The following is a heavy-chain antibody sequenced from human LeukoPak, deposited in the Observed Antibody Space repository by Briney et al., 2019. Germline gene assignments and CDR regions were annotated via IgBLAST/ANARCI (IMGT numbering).Heavy chain of an antibody. CDR1: GFTFSDYY. CDR2: ISSSGSTT. Sequence: GGSLRLSCAASGFTFSDYYMSWIRQAPGKGLEWVSYISSSGSTTYYADSVKGRFTISRDNSKNTLYLQMNSLRAEDTAVYYCAKDDNLGRGYSYGPYYFDYWGQGTLVTVSS. D-gene: IGHD5-18*01. CDR3: AKDDNLGRGYSYGPYYFDY. V-gene: IGHV3-11*01. J-gene: IGHJ4*02.